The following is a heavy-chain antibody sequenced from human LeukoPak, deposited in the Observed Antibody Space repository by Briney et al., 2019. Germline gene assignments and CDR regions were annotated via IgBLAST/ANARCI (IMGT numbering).Heavy chain of an antibody. CDR1: GFTFSNYI. Sequence: GGSLRLSCAASGFTFSNYIINWVRQAPGKGLEWVSSISGPSTNKFYADSVQGRFTVSRDNAKNSVSLQMNSLRVDDTAVYYCARELTPGRYWGQGTLVTVSS. J-gene: IGHJ4*02. V-gene: IGHV3-21*01. D-gene: IGHD3-9*01. CDR3: ARELTPGRY. CDR2: ISGPSTNK.